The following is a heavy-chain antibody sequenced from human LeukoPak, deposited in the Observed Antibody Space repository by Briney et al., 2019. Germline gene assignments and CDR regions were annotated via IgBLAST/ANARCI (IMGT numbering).Heavy chain of an antibody. V-gene: IGHV3-7*01. CDR1: GFTFSTYW. CDR3: ARDCGTTIPSYGMDV. J-gene: IGHJ6*02. Sequence: GGSLRLSCAASGFTFSTYWMTWVRRAPGMGLEWVANIKQDGSEKYYVDSVKGRFAISRDNAKNSLFLQMNSLRAEDTAVYYCARDCGTTIPSYGMDVWGQGTTVTVSS. CDR2: IKQDGSEK. D-gene: IGHD1-1*01.